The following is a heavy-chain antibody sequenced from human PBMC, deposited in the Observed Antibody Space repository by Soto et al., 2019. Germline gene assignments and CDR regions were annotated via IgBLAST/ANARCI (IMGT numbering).Heavy chain of an antibody. CDR1: GYNFTSYS. V-gene: IGHV1-18*04. CDR3: ARGVGVPVMDY. Sequence: QVQVVQSGGEVKKPGASVKVSCKPSGYNFTSYSISWVRQAPGQGLEWMGWVSTHYGNTKYAQKCEGRVSMTADTATNTAYRERRSLRSDDPAIYYCARGVGVPVMDYWGKGTLLTVSS. D-gene: IGHD2-15*01. CDR2: VSTHYGNT. J-gene: IGHJ4*02.